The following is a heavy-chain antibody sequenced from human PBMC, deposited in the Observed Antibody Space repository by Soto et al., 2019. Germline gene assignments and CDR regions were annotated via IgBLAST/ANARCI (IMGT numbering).Heavy chain of an antibody. Sequence: SETLSLTCTVSGGSISSSSYYWGWIRQPPGKGLEWIGSIYYSGSTYYNPSLKSRVTISVDTSKNQFSLKLSSVTAADTAVYYCARPPIAAAGTTDDYWGQGTLVTVSS. CDR1: GGSISSSSYY. J-gene: IGHJ4*02. D-gene: IGHD6-13*01. CDR3: ARPPIAAAGTTDDY. V-gene: IGHV4-39*01. CDR2: IYYSGST.